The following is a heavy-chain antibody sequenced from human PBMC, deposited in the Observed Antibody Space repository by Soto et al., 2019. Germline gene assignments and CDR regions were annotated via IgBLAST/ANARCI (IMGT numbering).Heavy chain of an antibody. V-gene: IGHV1-69*06. D-gene: IGHD6-6*01. CDR1: GGTFSSYA. CDR2: IIPIFGTA. J-gene: IGHJ3*02. Sequence: GASVKVSCKASGGTFSSYAISWVRQAPGQGLEWMGGIIPIFGTANYAQKFQGRVTITADKSTSTAYMELSSLRSEDTAVYYCARDRPSPPRAAFDIWGQGTMVTVSS. CDR3: ARDRPSPPRAAFDI.